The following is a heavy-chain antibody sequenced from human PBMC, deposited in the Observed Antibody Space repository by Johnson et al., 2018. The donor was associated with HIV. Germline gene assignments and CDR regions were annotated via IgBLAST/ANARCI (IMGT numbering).Heavy chain of an antibody. CDR3: AREVYAHDAFDI. Sequence: VQVVESGGGLVKPGGSLRLSCAASGFTFSNAWMSWVRQAPGKGLEWVGRIKSKTDGGTTDYAAPVKGRFTISRDDSKTTLFLQMNSLRPEDTAVYYGAREVYAHDAFDIWGQGTMVTVSS. CDR2: IKSKTDGGTT. CDR1: GFTFSNAW. V-gene: IGHV3-15*05. D-gene: IGHD3-16*01. J-gene: IGHJ3*02.